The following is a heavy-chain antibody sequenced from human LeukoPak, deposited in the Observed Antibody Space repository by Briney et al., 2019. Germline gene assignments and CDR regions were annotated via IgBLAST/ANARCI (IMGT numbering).Heavy chain of an antibody. D-gene: IGHD1-20*01. J-gene: IGHJ4*02. CDR2: IYTSGST. Sequence: PSETLSPTCTVSGGSISSYYWSWIRQPAGKGLEWIGRIYTSGSTNYNPSLKSRVTMSVDTSKNQFSLKLSSVTAADTAVYYCARDNWNDASGYFDYWGQGTLVTVSS. V-gene: IGHV4-4*07. CDR3: ARDNWNDASGYFDY. CDR1: GGSISSYY.